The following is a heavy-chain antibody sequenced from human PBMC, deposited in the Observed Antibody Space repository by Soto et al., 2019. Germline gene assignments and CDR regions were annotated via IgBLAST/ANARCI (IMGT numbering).Heavy chain of an antibody. CDR2: IYTSGST. V-gene: IGHV4-4*07. Sequence: SETLSLTCTVSGGSISSYYWSWIRQPAGKGLEWIGRIYTSGSTNYNPSLKSRVTMSVGTSKNQFSLKLSSVTAADTAVYYCARGLSNRKYYDFWSGYHDSAYYYYGMDVWGQGTTVTVSS. J-gene: IGHJ6*02. CDR1: GGSISSYY. CDR3: ARGLSNRKYYDFWSGYHDSAYYYYGMDV. D-gene: IGHD3-3*01.